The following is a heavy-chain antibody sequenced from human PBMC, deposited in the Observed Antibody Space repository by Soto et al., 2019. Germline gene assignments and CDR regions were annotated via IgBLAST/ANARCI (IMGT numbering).Heavy chain of an antibody. Sequence: ASVKVSCKASGYTFTGYYMHWVRQAPGQGLEWMGWINPNSGGTNYAQKFQGWVTMTRDTSISTAYMELSRLRSDDTAVYYCARGAKNTIFGVDNWFDPWGQGTLVTVSS. CDR1: GYTFTGYY. V-gene: IGHV1-2*04. D-gene: IGHD3-3*01. CDR2: INPNSGGT. CDR3: ARGAKNTIFGVDNWFDP. J-gene: IGHJ5*02.